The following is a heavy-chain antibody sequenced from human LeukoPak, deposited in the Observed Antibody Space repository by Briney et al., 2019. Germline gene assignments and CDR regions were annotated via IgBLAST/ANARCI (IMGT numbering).Heavy chain of an antibody. Sequence: SVKVSCKASGGTFSSYAISWVRQASGQGLEWMGGIIPIFGTANYAQKFQGRVTITGDESTSTAYMELSSLRSEDTAVYYCAGGYSYALYYFDYWGQGTLVTVSS. CDR1: GGTFSSYA. J-gene: IGHJ4*02. CDR2: IIPIFGTA. V-gene: IGHV1-69*13. D-gene: IGHD5-18*01. CDR3: AGGYSYALYYFDY.